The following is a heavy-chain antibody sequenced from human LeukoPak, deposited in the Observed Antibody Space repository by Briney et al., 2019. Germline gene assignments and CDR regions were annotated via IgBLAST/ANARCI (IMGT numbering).Heavy chain of an antibody. CDR2: ITLYSDTT. V-gene: IGHV4-30-4*01. CDR1: GGSISSGDHF. D-gene: IGHD2-2*01. CDR3: ARGFGYDFADY. J-gene: IGHJ4*02. Sequence: SETLSLTCSVSGGSISSGDHFWTWIRQPPGGGLEWMGFITLYSDTTSYNPSLKSRLMISIDTSKNQFSLTLTSVTAADTAVYFCARGFGYDFADYWGQGILVTVSS.